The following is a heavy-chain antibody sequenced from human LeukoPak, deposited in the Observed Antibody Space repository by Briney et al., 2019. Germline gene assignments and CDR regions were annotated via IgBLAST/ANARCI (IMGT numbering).Heavy chain of an antibody. J-gene: IGHJ4*02. D-gene: IGHD3-10*01. CDR3: ARETYYYGSGSRNFDY. CDR1: GGSISSYY. Sequence: PSETLSLTCTVSGGSISSYYWSWIRQPPGKGLEWIGSIYYSGSTYYNPSLKSRVTISVDTSKNQFSLELSSVTAADTAVYYCARETYYYGSGSRNFDYWGQGTLVTVSS. V-gene: IGHV4-59*05. CDR2: IYYSGST.